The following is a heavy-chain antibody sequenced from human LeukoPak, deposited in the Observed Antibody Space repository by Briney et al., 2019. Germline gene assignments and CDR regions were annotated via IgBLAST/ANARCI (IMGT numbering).Heavy chain of an antibody. Sequence: GESLQISCKGSGYSFTNYWIGWVRQMPGKGLEWMGIIYPGDSDSRYSPSFQGQVTISADKSISTAYLQWSSLKASDTAIYYCARHGKYSSGYRYFDSWGQGTLVTVSS. J-gene: IGHJ4*02. D-gene: IGHD5-18*01. CDR3: ARHGKYSSGYRYFDS. V-gene: IGHV5-51*01. CDR1: GYSFTNYW. CDR2: IYPGDSDS.